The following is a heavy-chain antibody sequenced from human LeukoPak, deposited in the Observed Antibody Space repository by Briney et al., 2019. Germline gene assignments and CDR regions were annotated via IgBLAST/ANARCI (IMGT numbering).Heavy chain of an antibody. Sequence: GGSLRLSCAVSGFIFNSYAMHWVRQGPGKGLEWVAVISYDGSNKYFADSVKGRFTISRDNSKNTLYLQMNSLRAEDTAMYYCARGDPLMVSAIEFDFWGQGTLVTVSS. J-gene: IGHJ4*02. D-gene: IGHD2-8*01. CDR1: GFIFNSYA. V-gene: IGHV3-30-3*01. CDR3: ARGDPLMVSAIEFDF. CDR2: ISYDGSNK.